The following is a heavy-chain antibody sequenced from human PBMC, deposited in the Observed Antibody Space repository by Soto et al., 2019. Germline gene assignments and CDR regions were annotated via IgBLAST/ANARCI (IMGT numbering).Heavy chain of an antibody. V-gene: IGHV3-9*01. Sequence: EVQLVESGGGLVQPGRSLRLSCAASGFTFDDYAMHWVRQAPGKGLEWVSGISWNSGSIGYADSVKGRFTISRDNAKNSLYLQMNSLRAEDTALYYCAKAYISYGMDVWGQGTTVTVSS. CDR1: GFTFDDYA. CDR2: ISWNSGSI. D-gene: IGHD2-2*02. CDR3: AKAYISYGMDV. J-gene: IGHJ6*02.